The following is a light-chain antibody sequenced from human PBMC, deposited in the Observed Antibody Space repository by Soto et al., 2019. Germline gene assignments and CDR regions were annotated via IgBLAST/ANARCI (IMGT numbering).Light chain of an antibody. V-gene: IGKV3-20*01. CDR1: QSVGSSY. J-gene: IGKJ1*01. CDR2: GAS. Sequence: EIVLTQSPGTLSLSPGERATLSCRASQSVGSSYLAWYQQKPSQAPRLLIYGASSRATGIPDRFSGSGSGTDFTLTISRLEPEDFAVYYCQQYGSSPVTFGQGTKVEIK. CDR3: QQYGSSPVT.